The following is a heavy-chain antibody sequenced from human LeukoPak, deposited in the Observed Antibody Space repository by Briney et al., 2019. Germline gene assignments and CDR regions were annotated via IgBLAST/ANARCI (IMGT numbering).Heavy chain of an antibody. D-gene: IGHD5-18*01. CDR3: ARMGYSYGYVY. V-gene: IGHV4-61*01. CDR1: GGSVSSGSYY. CDR2: IYYSGST. Sequence: SETLSLTCTVSGGSVSSGSYYWSWIRQPPGKGLEWIGYIYYSGSTNYNPSLKSRVTISVDTSKNQFSLKLSSVTAAGTAVYYCARMGYSYGYVYWGQGTLVTVSS. J-gene: IGHJ4*02.